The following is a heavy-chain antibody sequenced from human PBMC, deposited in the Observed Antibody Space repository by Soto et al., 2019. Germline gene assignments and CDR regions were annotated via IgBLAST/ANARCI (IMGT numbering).Heavy chain of an antibody. J-gene: IGHJ4*02. V-gene: IGHV4-34*01. CDR2: INHSGST. Sequence: QVQLQQWGAGLLKPSVTLSLTCAVYGGSFSGYYWNWISQPPGKGLEWIGEINHSGSTNYNPSLKSRVTISVDTSKNQFSLKLSSVTAADTAVYYCASSRLVVRPFDYWGQGTLVTVSS. CDR1: GGSFSGYY. D-gene: IGHD2-21*01. CDR3: ASSRLVVRPFDY.